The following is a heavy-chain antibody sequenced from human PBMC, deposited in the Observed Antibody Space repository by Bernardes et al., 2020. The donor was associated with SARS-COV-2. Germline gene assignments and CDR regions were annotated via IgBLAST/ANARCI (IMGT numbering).Heavy chain of an antibody. V-gene: IGHV1-69*13. CDR3: AREHTQGVGEPSYFDY. D-gene: IGHD3-10*01. CDR1: GGTFSSYA. Sequence: SVKVSCKASGGTFSSYAISWVRQAPGQGLEWMGGIIPIFGTANYAQKFQGRVTITADESTSTAYMELSSLRSEDTAVYYCAREHTQGVGEPSYFDYWGQGTLVTVSS. CDR2: IIPIFGTA. J-gene: IGHJ4*02.